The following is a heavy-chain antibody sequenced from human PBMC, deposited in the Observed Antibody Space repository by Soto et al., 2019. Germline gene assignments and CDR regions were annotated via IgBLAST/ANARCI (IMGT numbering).Heavy chain of an antibody. D-gene: IGHD3-22*01. Sequence: QVQLVQSGAEVKKPGAAVKVSCKASGGTFSSYAISWVRQAPGQGLEWMGGIIPIFGTANYAQKFHGCVTISADEDTSTAYMERNSLRSEDTAVYYCARGSKPKYYYDSSGYSDYFYYWGQGTLV. CDR1: GGTFSSYA. J-gene: IGHJ4*02. CDR2: IIPIFGTA. CDR3: ARGSKPKYYYDSSGYSDYFYY. V-gene: IGHV1-69*01.